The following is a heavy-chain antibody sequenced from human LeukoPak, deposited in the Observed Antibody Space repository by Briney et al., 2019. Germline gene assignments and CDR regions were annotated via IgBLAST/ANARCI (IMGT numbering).Heavy chain of an antibody. D-gene: IGHD4-17*01. J-gene: IGHJ4*02. CDR3: ARGGDYVDY. CDR1: GGSFSGYY. CDR2: INHSGST. V-gene: IGHV4-34*01. Sequence: PSETLSLTCAVYGGSFSGYYWSWIRQPPGKGLEWIGEINHSGSTNYNPSLKSRVTISVATSKNQFSLKLSSVTAADTAVYYCARGGDYVDYWGQGTLVTVSS.